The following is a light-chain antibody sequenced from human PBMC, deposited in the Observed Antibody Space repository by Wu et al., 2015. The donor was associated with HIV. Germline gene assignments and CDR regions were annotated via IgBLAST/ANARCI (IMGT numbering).Light chain of an antibody. V-gene: IGKV3-15*01. J-gene: IGKJ4*01. CDR3: QQYNDWPPLT. CDR1: ESISSN. CDR2: AAS. Sequence: EIVMTQSPATLSVSPGERATLSCRASESISSNLAWFQQKPGQPPRLLVYAASTRATGIPARFSGGGSGTEFTLTISSLQSEDFAVYYCQQYNDWPPLTFGGGPRWRSN.